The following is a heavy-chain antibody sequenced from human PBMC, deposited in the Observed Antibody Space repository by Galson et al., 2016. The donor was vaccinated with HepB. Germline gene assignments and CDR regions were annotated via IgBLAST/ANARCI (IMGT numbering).Heavy chain of an antibody. J-gene: IGHJ4*02. V-gene: IGHV3-23*01. D-gene: IGHD3-3*01. Sequence: SLRLSCAASGFTFSSYAMSWVRQAPGKGLEWVSAIRGSGGSTYYADSVKGRFTISRDNSKNTLYLQMNSLRAEDTAVYYCAKVKTGGDYDFWSLDYWGQGTLVTVSS. CDR3: AKVKTGGDYDFWSLDY. CDR1: GFTFSSYA. CDR2: IRGSGGST.